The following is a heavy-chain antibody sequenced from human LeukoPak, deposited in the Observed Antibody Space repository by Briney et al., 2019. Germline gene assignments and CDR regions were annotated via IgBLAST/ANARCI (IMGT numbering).Heavy chain of an antibody. CDR2: TYHSGST. V-gene: IGHV4-34*01. Sequence: SETLSLTCAVYGGSFSGYYWSWIRQSPGKGLEWIGETYHSGSTNYNPSLKSRVTISLDTSKNQFSLKLSSVTAADTAVYYCARGRRIVVVLGATRAHRDYYMDVWGKGTTVTISS. CDR3: ARGRRIVVVLGATRAHRDYYMDV. J-gene: IGHJ6*03. CDR1: GGSFSGYY. D-gene: IGHD2-15*01.